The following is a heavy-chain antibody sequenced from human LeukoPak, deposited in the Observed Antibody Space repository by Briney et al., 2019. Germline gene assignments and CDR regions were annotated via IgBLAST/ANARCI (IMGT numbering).Heavy chain of an antibody. D-gene: IGHD2-21*01. V-gene: IGHV4-34*01. CDR2: INHSGST. Sequence: KPSETLSLTCAVYGGSFSGYYRGWIRQPPGKGLEWIGEINHSGSTNYNPSLKSRVTISVDTSKNQFSLKLSSVTAADTAVYYCARTAYYPNDYWGQGTLVTVSS. J-gene: IGHJ4*02. CDR1: GGSFSGYY. CDR3: ARTAYYPNDY.